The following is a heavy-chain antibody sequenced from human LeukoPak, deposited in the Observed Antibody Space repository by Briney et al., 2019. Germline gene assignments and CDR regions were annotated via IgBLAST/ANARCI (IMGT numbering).Heavy chain of an antibody. V-gene: IGHV4-59*01. CDR3: ARDQINYYDSSGYYYSYYGMDV. D-gene: IGHD3-22*01. CDR2: IYYSGST. J-gene: IGHJ6*02. Sequence: SETLSLTCTVSGGSISSYYWSWIRQPAGKGLEWIGYIYYSGSTNYNPSLKSRVTISVDTSKNQFSLKLSSVTAADTAVYYCARDQINYYDSSGYYYSYYGMDVWGQGTTVTVSS. CDR1: GGSISSYY.